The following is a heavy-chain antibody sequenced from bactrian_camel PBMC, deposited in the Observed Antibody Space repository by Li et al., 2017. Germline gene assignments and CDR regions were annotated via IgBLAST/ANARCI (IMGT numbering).Heavy chain of an antibody. J-gene: IGHJ4*01. D-gene: IGHD3*01. CDR1: GYTYSSNC. CDR2: IDTDGGT. Sequence: DVQLVESGGGSVQAGGSLRLSCAASGYTYSSNCMGWFRQSPGKNGREWVATIDTDGGTKYADSVKGRFTISRDSSKNTLNLQMNDLKPEDTAVYYCAAGGTRETMCALLLYEFPYWGQGTQVTVS. V-gene: IGHV3S31*01. CDR3: AAGGTRETMCALLLYEFPY.